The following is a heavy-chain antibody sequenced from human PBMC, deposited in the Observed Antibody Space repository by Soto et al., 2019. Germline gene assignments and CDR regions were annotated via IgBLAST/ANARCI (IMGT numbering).Heavy chain of an antibody. CDR2: IIPILDMV. Sequence: QVQLVQSGAEVKKPGSSVNVSCKASGGTFSTYSIGWVRQAPGQGLEWMGRIIPILDMVDYAQKFHDRVTLTADKSTNTVYMGLSSLRSDDTAVYDCARGFAVVSAPDSGLNWFDPWGQGTLVTVSS. V-gene: IGHV1-69*02. CDR3: ARGFAVVSAPDSGLNWFDP. J-gene: IGHJ5*02. CDR1: GGTFSTYS. D-gene: IGHD2-2*01.